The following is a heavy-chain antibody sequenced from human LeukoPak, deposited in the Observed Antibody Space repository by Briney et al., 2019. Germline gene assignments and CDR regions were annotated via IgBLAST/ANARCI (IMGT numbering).Heavy chain of an antibody. V-gene: IGHV3-23*01. CDR2: MMIGGDGK. D-gene: IGHD2-2*01. J-gene: IGHJ4*02. Sequence: PGGSLRLSCAGSGFTFNNYAMSWVRRAPRKGLEWVSTMMIGGDGKHYADSVKGRFTISRDRSESTLYLQMNGLRADDTAVYYFVRAAPRACSPASCSLFDTWGQGTLVTVSS. CDR3: VRAAPRACSPASCSLFDT. CDR1: GFTFNNYA.